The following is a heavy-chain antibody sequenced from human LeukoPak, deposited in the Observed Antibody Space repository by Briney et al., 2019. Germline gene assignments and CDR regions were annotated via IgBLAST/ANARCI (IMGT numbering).Heavy chain of an antibody. Sequence: SETLSLTCTVSGYSISSGYYWGWIRQPPGKGLEWIGSIYHSGSTYYNPSLKSRVTISVDTSKNQFSLKLSSVTAADTAVYYCARVGPLRMIVWELRGTFDIWGQGTMVTVSP. CDR3: ARVGPLRMIVWELRGTFDI. CDR2: IYHSGST. V-gene: IGHV4-38-2*02. J-gene: IGHJ3*02. CDR1: GYSISSGYY. D-gene: IGHD1-26*01.